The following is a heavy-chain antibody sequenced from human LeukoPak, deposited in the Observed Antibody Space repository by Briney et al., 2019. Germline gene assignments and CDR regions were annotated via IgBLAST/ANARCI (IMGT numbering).Heavy chain of an antibody. CDR1: GYSFSSYW. Sequence: GESLKISCKGSGYSFSSYWIGWVRQMPGKGLEWMGIIYPGDSDTRYGPSFQGQVTISSDKSISTAYLQWSTLKASDTAIYYCARRTAMGKSDFDYWGQGTLVTVSS. D-gene: IGHD5-18*01. CDR3: ARRTAMGKSDFDY. J-gene: IGHJ4*02. V-gene: IGHV5-51*01. CDR2: IYPGDSDT.